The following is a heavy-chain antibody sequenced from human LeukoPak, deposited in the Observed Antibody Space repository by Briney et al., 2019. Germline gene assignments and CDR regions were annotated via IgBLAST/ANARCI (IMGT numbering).Heavy chain of an antibody. CDR3: AKDPDSGSNEGC. D-gene: IGHD1-26*01. V-gene: IGHV3-23*01. J-gene: IGHJ4*02. Sequence: GVSLRLSCAASGFTFSSYAMSWVRQAPGKGLEWVSAISGSGGSTYYADSVKGRFTISRDNSKNTLYLQMNSLRAEDTAVYYCAKDPDSGSNEGCWGQGTLVTVSS. CDR1: GFTFSSYA. CDR2: ISGSGGST.